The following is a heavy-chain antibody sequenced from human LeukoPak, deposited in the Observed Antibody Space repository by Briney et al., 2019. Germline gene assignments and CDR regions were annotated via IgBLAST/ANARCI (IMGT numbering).Heavy chain of an antibody. CDR1: GGSITNYY. J-gene: IGHJ6*03. Sequence: SETLSLTCTVSGGSITNYYWSWIRQPPGKGLEWIGYIYYSGSTYYNPSLRSRVTISVDTSKNQFSLKLSSVTAADTAVYYCARSGSDSAYYYYMDVWGKGTTVTISS. CDR2: IYYSGST. V-gene: IGHV4-59*01. CDR3: ARSGSDSAYYYYMDV. D-gene: IGHD3-10*01.